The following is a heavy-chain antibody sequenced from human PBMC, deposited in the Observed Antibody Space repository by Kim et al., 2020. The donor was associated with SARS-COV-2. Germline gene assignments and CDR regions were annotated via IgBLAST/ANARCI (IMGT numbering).Heavy chain of an antibody. Sequence: ASVKVSCKASGYIFTAYTIQWVRQAPGQSLEWMGWINGGNGNTEYSQKFQGRVTITRDTSTTTAYMELSSLRSEDTAVYYCTRGLPLRMFFEYWGQGTLVTVSS. V-gene: IGHV1-3*01. CDR3: TRGLPLRMFFEY. J-gene: IGHJ4*02. CDR2: INGGNGNT. D-gene: IGHD3-10*01. CDR1: GYIFTAYT.